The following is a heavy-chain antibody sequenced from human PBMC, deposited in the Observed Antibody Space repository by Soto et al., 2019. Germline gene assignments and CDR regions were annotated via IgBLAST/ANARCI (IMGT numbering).Heavy chain of an antibody. Sequence: QVQLVQSGAEVKRPGSPVKVSCKASGDTFNFYSINWVRQAPGLGLEWMGRVNPIVSMSNYAQRFQGRVTMTADKSTSTAYMELSGLRSEDTAIYYCATSYGSGYRAFDYWGQGALVTVSS. CDR2: VNPIVSMS. CDR1: GDTFNFYS. D-gene: IGHD3-10*01. J-gene: IGHJ4*02. CDR3: ATSYGSGYRAFDY. V-gene: IGHV1-69*04.